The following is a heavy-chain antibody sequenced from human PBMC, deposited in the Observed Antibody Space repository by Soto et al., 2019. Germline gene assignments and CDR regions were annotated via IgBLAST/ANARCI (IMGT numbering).Heavy chain of an antibody. CDR3: ARDAKQLAHYYYYGMDV. CDR1: GYTFTGYY. D-gene: IGHD6-6*01. J-gene: IGHJ6*02. CDR2: INPNSGGT. Sequence: ASVKVSCKASGYTFTGYYMHWVRQAPGQGLEWTGWINPNSGGTNYAQKFQGRVTMTRDTSISTAYMELSRLRSDDTAVYYCARDAKQLAHYYYYGMDVWGQGTTVTVSS. V-gene: IGHV1-2*02.